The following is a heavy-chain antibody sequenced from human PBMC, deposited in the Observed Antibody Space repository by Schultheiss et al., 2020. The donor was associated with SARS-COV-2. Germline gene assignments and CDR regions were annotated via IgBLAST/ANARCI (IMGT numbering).Heavy chain of an antibody. Sequence: SQTLSLTCTVSGGSISSYYWSWIRQPPGKGLEWIGSIYYSGSTYYNPSLKSRVTISVDTSKNQFSLKLSSVTAADTAVYYCARGRRGVTTDDYWGQGTLVTVSS. CDR3: ARGRRGVTTDDY. D-gene: IGHD4-17*01. V-gene: IGHV4-59*05. J-gene: IGHJ4*02. CDR1: GGSISSYY. CDR2: IYYSGST.